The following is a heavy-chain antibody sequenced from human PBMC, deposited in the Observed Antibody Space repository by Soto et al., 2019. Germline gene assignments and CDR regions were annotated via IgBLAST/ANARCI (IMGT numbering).Heavy chain of an antibody. V-gene: IGHV1-69*09. CDR1: GDVFSTDT. Sequence: QVVLLQSGADVKEPGSSVNISCKTFGDVFSTDTINWVRQAPGQGLLWMGSIIPFLNLSNIEPTFMDGLSIPADDSTGSAYRNMRELIREDTGIFFGATLGAENGPWGHGTRITLSS. J-gene: IGHJ5*02. D-gene: IGHD3-16*01. CDR2: IIPFLNLS. CDR3: ATLGAENGP.